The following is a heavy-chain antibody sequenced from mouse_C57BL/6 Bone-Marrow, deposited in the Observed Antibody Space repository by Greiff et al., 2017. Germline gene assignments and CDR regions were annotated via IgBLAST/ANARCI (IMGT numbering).Heavy chain of an antibody. CDR1: GFTFSDYG. V-gene: IGHV5-17*01. CDR2: ISSGSSTI. D-gene: IGHD2-3*01. Sequence: EVKLVESGGGLVKPGGSLKLSCAASGFTFSDYGMHWVRQAPEKGLEWVAYISSGSSTISYADTVKGRFTISRDNAKHTLFLQMTSLRSEDTAMYYCADGYYYNWGQGTTLTVSS. J-gene: IGHJ2*01. CDR3: ADGYYYN.